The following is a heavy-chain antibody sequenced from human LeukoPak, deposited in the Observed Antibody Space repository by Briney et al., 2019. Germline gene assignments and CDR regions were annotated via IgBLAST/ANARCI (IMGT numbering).Heavy chain of an antibody. D-gene: IGHD1-14*01. V-gene: IGHV3-30*04. CDR3: ARGTGMRGGWFDP. Sequence: GGSLRLSCAASGFTFSNYAMHWVRQAPGRGLEWVAVVSNDGRNKYYADSVKGRFTISRDNSKNTLYLQMNSLRDDDTAVYYCARGTGMRGGWFDPWGQGTLVTVSS. CDR2: VSNDGRNK. CDR1: GFTFSNYA. J-gene: IGHJ5*02.